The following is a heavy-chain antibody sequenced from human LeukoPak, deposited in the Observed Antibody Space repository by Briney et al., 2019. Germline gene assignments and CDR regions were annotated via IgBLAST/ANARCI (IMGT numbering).Heavy chain of an antibody. Sequence: SETLSLTWAVYGGSFSGYYWSWIRQPPEKGLEWIGEINHSGSTNYNPSLKSRVTISVDTSKNQFSLKLSSVTAADTAVYYCARAMVVVVAATRGISAFDIWGQGTMVTVSS. J-gene: IGHJ3*02. CDR1: GGSFSGYY. CDR2: INHSGST. CDR3: ARAMVVVVAATRGISAFDI. D-gene: IGHD2-15*01. V-gene: IGHV4-34*01.